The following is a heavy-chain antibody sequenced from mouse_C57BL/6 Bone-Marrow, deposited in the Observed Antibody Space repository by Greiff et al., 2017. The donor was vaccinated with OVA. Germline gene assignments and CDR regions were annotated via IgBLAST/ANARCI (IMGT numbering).Heavy chain of an antibody. J-gene: IGHJ4*01. CDR2: IYPRSGNT. CDR3: AREGDYYGSSFTAYYAMDY. V-gene: IGHV1-81*01. CDR1: GYTFTSYG. Sequence: VQLVESGAELARPGASVKLSCKASGYTFTSYGISWVKQRTGQGLEWIGEIYPRSGNTYYNEKFKGKATLTADTSSSTAYMELRSLTSEDSAVYFCAREGDYYGSSFTAYYAMDYWGQGTSVTVSS. D-gene: IGHD1-1*01.